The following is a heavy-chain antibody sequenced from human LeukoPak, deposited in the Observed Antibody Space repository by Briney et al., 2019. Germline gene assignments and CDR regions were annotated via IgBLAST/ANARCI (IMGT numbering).Heavy chain of an antibody. V-gene: IGHV4-59*08. Sequence: SETLSLTCTVSGASVSFYYWNWIRQPPGKGLEWIGYIYYTGNTNYNTSLKSRVTMSIDTSKHQFSLKLNSVPAADTAVYYCARRGRAAAANFDYWGQGTLVTVSS. J-gene: IGHJ4*02. CDR3: ARRGRAAAANFDY. CDR1: GASVSFYY. CDR2: IYYTGNT. D-gene: IGHD6-13*01.